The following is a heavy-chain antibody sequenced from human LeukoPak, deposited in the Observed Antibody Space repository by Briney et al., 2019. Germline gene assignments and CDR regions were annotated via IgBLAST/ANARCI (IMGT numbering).Heavy chain of an antibody. CDR3: ARGPRNDP. CDR2: VHPNTGNT. CDR1: GYPFTTYE. V-gene: IGHV1-8*01. Sequence: ALVKVSCKTSGYPFTTYEINWVRQAAGQGLEWMGWVHPNTGNTAYAQRFQGRVTTTRDTSISTAYMELSSLTSNDTAVYFCARGPRNDPWGQGTLVTVSS. D-gene: IGHD1-14*01. J-gene: IGHJ5*02.